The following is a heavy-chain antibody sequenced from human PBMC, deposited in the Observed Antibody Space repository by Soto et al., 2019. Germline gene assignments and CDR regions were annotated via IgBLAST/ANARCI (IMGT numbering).Heavy chain of an antibody. Sequence: EVQLVESGEGLVQPGGSLRLSCAASGFTFSNYAMHWVRQAPGKGLAYVSAISDNGFSTYYGDSVRGRFIISRDNSKNTLYLQMGSLRAEDMAVYYCARGPSTVATWLDYWGQGTLVTVSS. CDR3: ARGPSTVATWLDY. CDR2: ISDNGFST. V-gene: IGHV3-64*02. J-gene: IGHJ4*02. D-gene: IGHD4-17*01. CDR1: GFTFSNYA.